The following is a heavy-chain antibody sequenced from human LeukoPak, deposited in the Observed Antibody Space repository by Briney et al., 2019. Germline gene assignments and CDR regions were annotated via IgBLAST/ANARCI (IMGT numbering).Heavy chain of an antibody. V-gene: IGHV3-48*04. D-gene: IGHD3-16*01. J-gene: IGHJ6*03. CDR2: IKGTGLTT. CDR1: GFTFSSYG. CDR3: ARAGELRYMDV. Sequence: GGSLRLSCAASGFTFSSYGMSWVRQAPGKGLEWVSTIKGTGLTTYYADSVKGRFTISRDNAKNTVFLQMGSLRADDTAMYYCARAGELRYMDVWGKGTAVTVSS.